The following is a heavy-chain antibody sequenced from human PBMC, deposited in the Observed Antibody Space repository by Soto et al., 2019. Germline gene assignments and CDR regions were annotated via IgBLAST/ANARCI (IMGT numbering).Heavy chain of an antibody. CDR3: AKILSGSSWFFPFDY. D-gene: IGHD6-13*01. Sequence: ASVKVSCKASGYTFTSYAMNWVRQAPGQRLEWMGWINAANGNTKYSQKFQGRVTITRDNSKNTLYLQMNSLRAEDTAVYYCAKILSGSSWFFPFDYWGQGTLVTVSS. V-gene: IGHV1-3*01. CDR1: GYTFTSYA. J-gene: IGHJ4*02. CDR2: INAANGNT.